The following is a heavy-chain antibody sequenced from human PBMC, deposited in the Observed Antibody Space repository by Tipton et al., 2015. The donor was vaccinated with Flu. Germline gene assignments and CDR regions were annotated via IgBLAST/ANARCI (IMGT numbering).Heavy chain of an antibody. D-gene: IGHD3-9*01. CDR2: IYTSGST. J-gene: IGHJ4*02. CDR1: GGSISSYY. V-gene: IGHV4-4*07. CDR3: ARDRWDYDILTGYYLDY. Sequence: TLSLTCTVSGGSISSYYWSWIRQPAGKGLEWIGRIYTSGSTNYNPSLTGRVTMSVDTSKNQFSLKLSSVTAADTAVYHCARDRWDYDILTGYYLDYWGQGTLVTVSA.